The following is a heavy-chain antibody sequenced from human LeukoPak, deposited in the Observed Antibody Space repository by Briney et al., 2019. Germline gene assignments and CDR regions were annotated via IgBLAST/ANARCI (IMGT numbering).Heavy chain of an antibody. V-gene: IGHV3-13*01. Sequence: GGSLRLSCAASGFTFSSYDMHWVRQATGKGLEWVSAIDTAGNTYYPGSAKDRFTISRGTARNSLYLQMNTLRAGDTAVYYCARRHILSSYGMDVWGQGTTVTVSS. CDR3: ARRHILSSYGMDV. CDR1: GFTFSSYD. D-gene: IGHD3-9*01. CDR2: IDTAGNT. J-gene: IGHJ6*02.